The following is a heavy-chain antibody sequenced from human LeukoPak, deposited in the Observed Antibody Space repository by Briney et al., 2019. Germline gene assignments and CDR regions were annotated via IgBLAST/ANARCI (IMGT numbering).Heavy chain of an antibody. CDR3: AKDGVAAAGNGDYYYYYMDV. CDR2: ISWDGGST. CDR1: GFTFDDYA. D-gene: IGHD6-13*01. V-gene: IGHV3-43D*03. J-gene: IGHJ6*03. Sequence: GSLRLSCAASGFTFDDYAMHWVRQAPGKGLEWVSLISWDGGSTYYADSVKGRFTISRDNSKNSLYLQMNSLRTEDTALYYCAKDGVAAAGNGDYYYYYMDVWGKGTTVTVSS.